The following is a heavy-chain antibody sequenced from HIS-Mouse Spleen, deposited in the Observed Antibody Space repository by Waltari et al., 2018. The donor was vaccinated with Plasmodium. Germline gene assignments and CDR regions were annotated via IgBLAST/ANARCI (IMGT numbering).Heavy chain of an antibody. V-gene: IGHV3-7*01. CDR3: ARDRRGYWYFDL. CDR2: RKQDGSEK. D-gene: IGHD5-12*01. CDR1: GFTFSSYW. Sequence: EVQLVESGGGLVQPGGSLRLSCAASGFTFSSYWMSWVRRAPGKGLDWVANRKQDGSEKYYVEAVKGRFTISRDNAKNSLYLQMNSLRAEDTAVYYCARDRRGYWYFDLWGRGTLVTVSS. J-gene: IGHJ2*01.